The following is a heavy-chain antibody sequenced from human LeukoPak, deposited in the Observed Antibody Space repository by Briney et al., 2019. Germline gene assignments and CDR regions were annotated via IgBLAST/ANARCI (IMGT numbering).Heavy chain of an antibody. CDR3: AKRDTIIVVD. CDR1: GFTFSSYG. Sequence: GGSLRLSCAASGFTFSSYGMSWVRQAPGKGLECVSTISGSGGSTYYADSVKGRFTISRDNSNNTLYLQMNSLRTEDTAVYYCAKRDTIIVVDWGPGTLVTVSS. CDR2: ISGSGGST. V-gene: IGHV3-23*01. J-gene: IGHJ4*02. D-gene: IGHD2-15*01.